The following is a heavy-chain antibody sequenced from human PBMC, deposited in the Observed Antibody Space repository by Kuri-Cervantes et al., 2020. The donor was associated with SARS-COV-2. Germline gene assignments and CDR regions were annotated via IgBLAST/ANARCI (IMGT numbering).Heavy chain of an antibody. CDR2: ISAYNGKT. CDR1: GYTFTTYA. D-gene: IGHD3-22*01. V-gene: IGHV1-18*01. CDR3: TRAPQGLSYYYDSSGYPLFDY. J-gene: IGHJ4*02. Sequence: ASVKVSCKASGYTFTTYAISWVRQAPGQGLEWMGWISAYNGKTEHVDNLHGRITMTTDTSTSTAYMELTSLRSDDTAVYYCTRAPQGLSYYYDSSGYPLFDYWGQGTLVTVSS.